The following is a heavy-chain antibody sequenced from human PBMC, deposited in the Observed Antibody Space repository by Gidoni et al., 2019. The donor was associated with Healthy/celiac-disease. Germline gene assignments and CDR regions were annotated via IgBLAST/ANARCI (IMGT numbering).Heavy chain of an antibody. J-gene: IGHJ4*02. CDR2: INPNSGGT. Sequence: QVQLVQSGAEVTKPGASVKVSCKASGYTFTGYYMHWVRQAPGQGLEWMGWINPNSGGTNYAQKFQGRVTMTRDTSISTAYMELSRLRSDDTAVYYCARGFDGYSYGPNIDYWGQGTLVTVSS. CDR3: ARGFDGYSYGPNIDY. V-gene: IGHV1-2*02. CDR1: GYTFTGYY. D-gene: IGHD5-18*01.